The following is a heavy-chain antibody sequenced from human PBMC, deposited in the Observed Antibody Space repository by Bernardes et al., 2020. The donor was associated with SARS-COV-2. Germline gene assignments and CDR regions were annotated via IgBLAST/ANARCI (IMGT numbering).Heavy chain of an antibody. CDR2: INPNSGGT. Sequence: AQVKVACKASGYTFTGYYMHWVRQAPGQGLEWMGWINPNSGGTNYAQKFQGRVTMTRDTSISTAYMELSRLRSDDTAVYYCARGGGERNYYDSSGYYYGLDYWGQGTLVTVSS. V-gene: IGHV1-2*02. D-gene: IGHD3-22*01. CDR3: ARGGGERNYYDSSGYYYGLDY. CDR1: GYTFTGYY. J-gene: IGHJ4*02.